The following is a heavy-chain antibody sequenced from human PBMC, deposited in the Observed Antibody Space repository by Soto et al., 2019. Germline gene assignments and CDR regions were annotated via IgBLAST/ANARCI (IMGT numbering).Heavy chain of an antibody. V-gene: IGHV1-69*01. Sequence: QVQLVQSGAEVKKPGSSVKVSCKASGGTFSNYGISWVRHAPGQGLEWMGGIIPIFGSANYAQKFQGRVTITADASTSTAYMELSSLRSEDTAVYYCTRGNYGDYGYWGQGTLVTISS. CDR3: TRGNYGDYGY. CDR2: IIPIFGSA. D-gene: IGHD4-17*01. J-gene: IGHJ4*02. CDR1: GGTFSNYG.